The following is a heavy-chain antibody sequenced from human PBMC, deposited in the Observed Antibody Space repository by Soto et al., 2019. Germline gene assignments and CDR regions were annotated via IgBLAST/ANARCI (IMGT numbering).Heavy chain of an antibody. D-gene: IGHD3-10*01. J-gene: IGHJ4*02. CDR3: AGHPGGGGY. CDR1: GFTVSNNY. V-gene: IGHV3-53*01. Sequence: EVQLVESGGGLIQPGGSLRLSCAVSGFTVSNNYMSWVRQAPGKGLEGVSVIYSGGYTAYGDSVKGRFTISRDNSKNTTVLQKKCLGPEDPAFFYGAGHPGGGGYWGQGTLVTVSS. CDR2: IYSGGYT.